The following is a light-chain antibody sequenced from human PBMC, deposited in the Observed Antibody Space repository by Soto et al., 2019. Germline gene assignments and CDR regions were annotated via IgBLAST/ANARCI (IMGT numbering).Light chain of an antibody. J-gene: IGKJ1*01. Sequence: EIVMTQSPATLSVSPGERATLSCRASQSISSDLAWYLQRPGQAPRLLIYGASTRATGIPARFSGSGSGTEFTLTISSLQSEDFAVYYCQQYNNWPETFGQGTKVDIK. CDR1: QSISSD. CDR2: GAS. V-gene: IGKV3-15*01. CDR3: QQYNNWPET.